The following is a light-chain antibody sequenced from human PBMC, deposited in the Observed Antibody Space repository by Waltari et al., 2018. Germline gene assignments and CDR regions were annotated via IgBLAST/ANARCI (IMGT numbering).Light chain of an antibody. V-gene: IGLV4-69*01. CDR1: SGHSNNA. Sequence: QLVLTQSPSASASLGASVKFTCTLSSGHSNNAIAWHQKQTEKGPRYLMKVNNDGSHSKGDGIPDRFSGSASGAQRYLTISSLQSEDEADYYCQTWGTGIRVFGGGTKLTVL. J-gene: IGLJ2*01. CDR3: QTWGTGIRV. CDR2: VNNDGSH.